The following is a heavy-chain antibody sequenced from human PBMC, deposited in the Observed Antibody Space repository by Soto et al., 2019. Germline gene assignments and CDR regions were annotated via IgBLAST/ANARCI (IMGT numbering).Heavy chain of an antibody. Sequence: GESLKISCKGSGYTFTSHWIAWVRQMPGKGLEWMGIMYPGESDTRYSPSFQGQVTISADKSISAAYLQWSSLKASDTAMYYCARQIAAAGHFDYWGQGTLVTVSS. J-gene: IGHJ4*02. CDR2: MYPGESDT. D-gene: IGHD6-13*01. CDR3: ARQIAAAGHFDY. V-gene: IGHV5-51*01. CDR1: GYTFTSHW.